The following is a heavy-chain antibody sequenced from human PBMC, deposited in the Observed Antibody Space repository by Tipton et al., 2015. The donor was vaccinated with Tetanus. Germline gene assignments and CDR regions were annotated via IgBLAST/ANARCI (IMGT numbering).Heavy chain of an antibody. CDR2: ITSSSSTI. CDR1: GFPFDGYT. Sequence: SLRLSCVASGFPFDGYTMTWVRQGPGKGLEWVSYITSSSSTIYYADSVKGRFTISRDNAKNSLYLQMNSLRDDDTAVYYCARAFFAAATSWGQGTLVTVSS. D-gene: IGHD6-13*01. CDR3: ARAFFAAATS. V-gene: IGHV3-48*02. J-gene: IGHJ5*02.